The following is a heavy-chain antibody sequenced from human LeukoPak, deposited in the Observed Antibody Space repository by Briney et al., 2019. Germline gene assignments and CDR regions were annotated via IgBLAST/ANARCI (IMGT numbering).Heavy chain of an antibody. CDR3: ARHLDIVATTLVDY. D-gene: IGHD5-12*01. Sequence: SVKVSCKASGGTFSSYAISWVRQAPGQGLEWMGRIIPIFGTANYAQKFQGRVTITADKSTSTACMELSSLRSEDTAVYYCARHLDIVATTLVDYWGQGTLVTVSS. V-gene: IGHV1-69*06. CDR1: GGTFSSYA. CDR2: IIPIFGTA. J-gene: IGHJ4*02.